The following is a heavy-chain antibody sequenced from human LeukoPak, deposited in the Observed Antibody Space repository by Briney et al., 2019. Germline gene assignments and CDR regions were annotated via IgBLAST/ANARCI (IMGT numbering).Heavy chain of an antibody. V-gene: IGHV4-59*08. CDR2: IYYTGST. D-gene: IGHD6-6*01. Sequence: PETLSLTCSVSGGSISSLYWSWIRHPQGKGREWIEYIYYTGSTNYNPSLKSRVTMFVDMSKNQFSLRLSSVTAADTAVYYCARHRAYSSSSPFDYWGQGTLVTVSS. CDR3: ARHRAYSSSSPFDY. J-gene: IGHJ4*02. CDR1: GGSISSLY.